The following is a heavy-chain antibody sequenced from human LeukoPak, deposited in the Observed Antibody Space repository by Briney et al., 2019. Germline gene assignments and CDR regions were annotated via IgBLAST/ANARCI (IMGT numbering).Heavy chain of an antibody. Sequence: SETLSLTCTVSGGSISNFYWTWIRQPPGQGLEWIGYIHSSGPTNYNPSLKSRLTMSVDTSQNQFSLKLNSVTAADTAVYYCARIYSNYPYYFDYWGQGTLVTVPS. CDR2: IHSSGPT. CDR3: ARIYSNYPYYFDY. J-gene: IGHJ4*02. CDR1: GGSISNFY. V-gene: IGHV4-4*09. D-gene: IGHD4-11*01.